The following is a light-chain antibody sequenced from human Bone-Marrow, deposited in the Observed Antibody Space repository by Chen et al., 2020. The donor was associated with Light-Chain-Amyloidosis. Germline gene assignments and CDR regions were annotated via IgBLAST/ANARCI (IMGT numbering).Light chain of an antibody. CDR2: DDS. Sequence: SYVLTQPSSVSVAPGQTATIACGGNNIGSTSVHWYQQTPGQAPLLVVYDDSDRPSASPERLSGSNSGNTATLTISRVEAGDEADYYCQVWDRSSDRPVFGGGTKLTVL. J-gene: IGLJ3*02. V-gene: IGLV3-21*02. CDR3: QVWDRSSDRPV. CDR1: NIGSTS.